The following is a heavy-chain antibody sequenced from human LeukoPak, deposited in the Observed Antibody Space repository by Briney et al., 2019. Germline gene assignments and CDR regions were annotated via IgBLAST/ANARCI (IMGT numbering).Heavy chain of an antibody. CDR3: AKDSSSSFQNFDY. CDR1: GFTFDDYA. J-gene: IGHJ4*02. Sequence: GGSLRLSCAASGFTFDDYAMHWVRHAPGKGLEWVSGISWNSGSISYADSVKGRFTISRDNAKNSLYLQMNSLRAEDMALYYCAKDSSSSFQNFDYWGQGTLVTVSS. V-gene: IGHV3-9*03. CDR2: ISWNSGSI. D-gene: IGHD6-13*01.